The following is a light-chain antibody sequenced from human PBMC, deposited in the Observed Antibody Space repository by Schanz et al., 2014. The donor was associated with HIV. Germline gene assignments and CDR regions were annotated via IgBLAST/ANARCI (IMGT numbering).Light chain of an antibody. J-gene: IGKJ4*01. CDR1: QSVSSSY. CDR2: ATS. V-gene: IGKV3-20*01. Sequence: EIVLTQSPGSLSLSPGERATLSCRASQSVSSSYLAWYQHKRGQAPRLLIYATSFRATGIPDRFSGSGSGTDFTLTISRLEPEDFAVYYCQHYGDSRGTFGGGTKVEIK. CDR3: QHYGDSRGT.